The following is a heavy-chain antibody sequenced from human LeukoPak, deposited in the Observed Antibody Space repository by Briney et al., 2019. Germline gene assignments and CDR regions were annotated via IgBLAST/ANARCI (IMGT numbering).Heavy chain of an antibody. CDR3: AKDVGDYPSSCFDP. CDR2: ISWNSATI. Sequence: GGSLRLSCAASGFTFDNYAMHWVRQASGKGLEWISGISWNSATIAYADSVKGRFTISRDNAKNSLYLQMNSLRAEDTALYYCAKDVGDYPSSCFDPWGQGTLVTVSS. J-gene: IGHJ5*02. D-gene: IGHD4-17*01. CDR1: GFTFDNYA. V-gene: IGHV3-9*01.